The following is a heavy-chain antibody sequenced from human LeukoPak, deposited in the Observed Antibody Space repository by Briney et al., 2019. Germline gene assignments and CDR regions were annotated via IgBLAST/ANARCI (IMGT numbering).Heavy chain of an antibody. CDR1: GGSFSSSSYY. Sequence: SETLSLTCTVSGGSFSSSSYYWGWLRQPPGMGLEWIGSIYYSGSTYYNPSLKSRVTISVDTSKNQFSLKLSSVTAADTAVYYCATGYSSGRYGMDVWGQGTTVTVSS. CDR2: IYYSGST. D-gene: IGHD6-19*01. CDR3: ATGYSSGRYGMDV. V-gene: IGHV4-39*01. J-gene: IGHJ6*02.